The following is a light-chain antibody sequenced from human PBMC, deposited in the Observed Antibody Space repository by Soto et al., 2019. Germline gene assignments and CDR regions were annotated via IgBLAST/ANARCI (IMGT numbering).Light chain of an antibody. CDR1: NSDVGGYNT. CDR2: DVN. CDR3: TSYTTSSTPFYV. Sequence: QSALTQPASVSGSPGQSITISCTGSNSDVGGYNTVSWFQQHPGGAPKLMIYDVNNRPSGVSHRFSGSKSANTASLTISGLQAEDEADYYCTSYTTSSTPFYVFGTGTKLTVL. J-gene: IGLJ1*01. V-gene: IGLV2-14*03.